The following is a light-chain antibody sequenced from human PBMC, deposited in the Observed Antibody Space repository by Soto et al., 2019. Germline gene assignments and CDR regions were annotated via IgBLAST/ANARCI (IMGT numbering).Light chain of an antibody. V-gene: IGLV1-44*01. CDR2: DNN. CDR3: AAWDYSLNGNV. J-gene: IGLJ1*01. Sequence: QSVLTQPPSASGTPGQRVTISCSGSSSNIGSNTVNWYQQLPGTAPKLLIYDNNQRPSGVSDRFSGSKSGTSASLAISGLQSEDEADYYCAAWDYSLNGNVFGPGTKLTVL. CDR1: SSNIGSNT.